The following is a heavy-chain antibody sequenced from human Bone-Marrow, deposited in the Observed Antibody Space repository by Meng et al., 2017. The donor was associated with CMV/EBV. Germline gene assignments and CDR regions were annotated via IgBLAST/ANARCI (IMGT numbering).Heavy chain of an antibody. CDR1: GFTVSSYR. CDR3: ARGGYDFWSGYLFDY. J-gene: IGHJ4*02. V-gene: IGHV3-48*04. D-gene: IGHD3-3*01. CDR2: ISTTGTII. Sequence: GESLKISCAASGFTVSSYRMSWVRQTPEKGLEWVAYISTTGTIILYTDSVKGRFTISRDSAKNSLYLQMNSLRAEDTAVYYCARGGYDFWSGYLFDYWGQGKRVTGSS.